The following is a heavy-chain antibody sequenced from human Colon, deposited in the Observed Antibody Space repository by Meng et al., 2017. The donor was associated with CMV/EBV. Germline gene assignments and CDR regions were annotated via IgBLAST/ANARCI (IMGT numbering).Heavy chain of an antibody. CDR1: GFTFSDYY. J-gene: IGHJ4*02. V-gene: IGHV3-11*01. Sequence: GESLKISCAASGFTFSDYYMSWIRQAPGKGLEWITYITSGSTTYYADSVKGRFTISRDNAKNSLYLQMSSLRAEDTAVYYCARVRTRGYYFDFWGQGTLVTVS. CDR2: ITSGSTT. CDR3: ARVRTRGYYFDF. D-gene: IGHD2-2*01.